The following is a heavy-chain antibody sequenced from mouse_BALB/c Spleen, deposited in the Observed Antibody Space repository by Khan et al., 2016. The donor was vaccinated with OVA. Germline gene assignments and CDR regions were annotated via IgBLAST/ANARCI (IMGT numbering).Heavy chain of an antibody. Sequence: EVKLVESGGGLVQPGGSRKLSCAASGFTFSSFGMHWVRQAPEKGLEWVAYISSGSSNIYYAGTVKGRFTISRDNPKNTLFLQMTSLRSEDTAMYYCARARYDNSMDYWGQGTSVTVSS. CDR2: ISSGSSNI. J-gene: IGHJ4*01. D-gene: IGHD2-14*01. CDR1: GFTFSSFG. CDR3: ARARYDNSMDY. V-gene: IGHV5-17*02.